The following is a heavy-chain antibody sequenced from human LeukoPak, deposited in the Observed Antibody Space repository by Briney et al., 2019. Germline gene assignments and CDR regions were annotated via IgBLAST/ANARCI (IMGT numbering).Heavy chain of an antibody. CDR3: ARLRGQNGQNAIDI. CDR1: GVSISGYY. Sequence: PSETLSLTCTVSGVSISGYYWNWIRQPPGKGLEWIGYIYSSGTTKYNPPLKSRVTISIDTSKNQFSLKVTSVTAADTAVYYCARLRGQNGQNAIDIWGQGTMFTVSS. D-gene: IGHD2-8*01. J-gene: IGHJ3*02. CDR2: IYSSGTT. V-gene: IGHV4-59*08.